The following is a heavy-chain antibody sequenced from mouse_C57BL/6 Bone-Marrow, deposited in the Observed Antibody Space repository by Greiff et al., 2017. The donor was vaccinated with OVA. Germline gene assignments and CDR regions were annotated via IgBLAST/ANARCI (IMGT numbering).Heavy chain of an antibody. CDR3: STYRY. V-gene: IGHV14-4*01. Sequence: VQLQQPGAELVQPGASVKLSCKASGYTFPSYWMHWVKQGPEQGLEWIGRIDPETGDTEYASKFQGKATIIVDTSSKTAYLQLSSQTSEDTAVYYCSTYRYWGQGATLTVSS. CDR1: GYTFPSYW. J-gene: IGHJ2*01. CDR2: IDPETGDT.